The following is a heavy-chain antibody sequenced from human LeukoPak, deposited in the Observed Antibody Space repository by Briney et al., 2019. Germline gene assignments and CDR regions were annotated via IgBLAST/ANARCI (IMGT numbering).Heavy chain of an antibody. CDR1: GFTFSSYG. CDR3: AKFLGRWSRFLKWLPDTVYYYYGMDV. Sequence: GGSLRLSCAASGFTFSSYGMHWVRQAPGKGLEWVAVISYDGSNKYYADSVKGRFTISRDNSKNTLYLQMNSLRAEDTAVYYCAKFLGRWSRFLKWLPDTVYYYYGMDVWGQGTTVTVSS. CDR2: ISYDGSNK. J-gene: IGHJ6*02. V-gene: IGHV3-30*18. D-gene: IGHD3-3*01.